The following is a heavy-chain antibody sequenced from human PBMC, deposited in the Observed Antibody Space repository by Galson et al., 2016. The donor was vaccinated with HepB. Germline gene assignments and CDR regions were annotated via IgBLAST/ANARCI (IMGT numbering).Heavy chain of an antibody. J-gene: IGHJ6*02. V-gene: IGHV3-64D*09. CDR1: GFTFSSYA. CDR3: VTQYGGDV. Sequence: SLRLSCAASGFTFSSYAMHWVRQAPGKGLEYVSAISSDAVTTYYADSVKGSFTISRDNYKKTLYLQMSGLRAEDTAVYYCVTQYGGDVWGQGTTVTVS. CDR2: ISSDAVTT.